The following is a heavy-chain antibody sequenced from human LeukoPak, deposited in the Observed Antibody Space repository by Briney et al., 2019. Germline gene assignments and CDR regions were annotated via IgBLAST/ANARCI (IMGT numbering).Heavy chain of an antibody. D-gene: IGHD3-22*01. CDR2: ISGSGGST. CDR3: ATNYYDSSGYYYRVDY. CDR1: GFTFSSYA. Sequence: GGSLRLSCAASGFTFSSYAMSWVRKAPGKGLEWVSAISGSGGSTYYADSVKGRFTISRDNSKNTLYLQMNSLRAEDTAVYYCATNYYDSSGYYYRVDYWGQGTLVTVSS. J-gene: IGHJ4*02. V-gene: IGHV3-23*01.